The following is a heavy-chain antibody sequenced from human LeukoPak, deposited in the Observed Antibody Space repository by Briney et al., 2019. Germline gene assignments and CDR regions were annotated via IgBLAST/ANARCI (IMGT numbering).Heavy chain of an antibody. CDR2: ISGSGGST. J-gene: IGHJ6*02. CDR3: AKASGSYYYGMDV. V-gene: IGHV3-23*01. Sequence: GGSLRLSCAASGFAVSGNYMGWVRQAPGKGLEWVSGISGSGGSTYYADSVKGRFTISRDNSKNTLYLQMNSLRGEDTAVYYCAKASGSYYYGMDVWGLGTTVTVSS. CDR1: GFAVSGNY. D-gene: IGHD1-26*01.